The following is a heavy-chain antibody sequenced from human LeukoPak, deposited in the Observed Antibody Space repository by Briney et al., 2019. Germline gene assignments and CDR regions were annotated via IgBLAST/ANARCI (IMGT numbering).Heavy chain of an antibody. V-gene: IGHV1-69*13. CDR2: IIPIFGTA. D-gene: IGHD2-2*01. CDR3: ARGGTAGYCSSTSCLPFDY. Sequence: ASVKVSCKASGGTFSSYAISWVRQAPGQGLEWMGGIIPIFGTANYAQKFQGRVTITADESTSTAYMELSSLRSEDTAVYYSARGGTAGYCSSTSCLPFDYWGQGTLVTVSS. J-gene: IGHJ4*02. CDR1: GGTFSSYA.